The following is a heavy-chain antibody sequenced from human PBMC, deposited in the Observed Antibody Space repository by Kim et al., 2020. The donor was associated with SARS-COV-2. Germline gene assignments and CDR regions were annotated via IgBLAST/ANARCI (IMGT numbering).Heavy chain of an antibody. D-gene: IGHD3-3*01. CDR1: GYTFTSYY. Sequence: ASVKVSCKASGYTFTSYYMHWVRQAPGQGLEWMGIINPSGGSTSYAQKFQGRVTMTRDTSTSTVYMELSSLRSEDTAVYYCARDTGSGYYRRGGTWFDPWGQGTLVTVSS. J-gene: IGHJ5*02. V-gene: IGHV1-46*01. CDR2: INPSGGST. CDR3: ARDTGSGYYRRGGTWFDP.